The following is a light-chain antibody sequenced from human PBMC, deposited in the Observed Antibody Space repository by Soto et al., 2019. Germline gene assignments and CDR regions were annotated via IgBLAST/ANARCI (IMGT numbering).Light chain of an antibody. Sequence: EIVLTQSPGTLSLSPGERATLSCSASHSVSSNYLAWYQQKAGQAPKLLIYAASRRATGIPDRFSGSGSETDFTLTISRLEPEEFEVYYCQQYGNSRTFGQRTKVKIK. V-gene: IGKV3-20*01. CDR3: QQYGNSRT. CDR1: HSVSSNY. CDR2: AAS. J-gene: IGKJ1*01.